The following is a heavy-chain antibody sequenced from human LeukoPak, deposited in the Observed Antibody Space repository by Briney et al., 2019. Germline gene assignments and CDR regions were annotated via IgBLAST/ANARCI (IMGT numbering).Heavy chain of an antibody. J-gene: IGHJ4*02. V-gene: IGHV3-74*01. CDR3: AGSFDY. Sequence: GGSLRLSCAASGFTFSNYWMHWVRQAPGKGLVWVSHINSDGSTTNYADSVKGRFTISRDNAKNTLYLQMNSLRAEDTAVYYCAGSFDYWGQGALVTASS. CDR1: GFTFSNYW. CDR2: INSDGSTT.